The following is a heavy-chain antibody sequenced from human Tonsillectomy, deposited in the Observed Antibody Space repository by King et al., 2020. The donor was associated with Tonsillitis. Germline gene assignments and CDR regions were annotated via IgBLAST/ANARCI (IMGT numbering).Heavy chain of an antibody. J-gene: IGHJ4*02. CDR2: IIPGFGLT. CDR3: ASRTLDSGNYHNFFGQLEL. CDR1: GGSFSSYA. Sequence: QLVQSGAEVKKPGSSVKVSCKTSGGSFSSYAISWVRQAPGQGLEWMGGIIPGFGLTNYAQKFRGRVTITADESTSTASMELTSLRSEDTAVYYCASRTLDSGNYHNFFGQLELWGQGTLVTVSS. V-gene: IGHV1-69*12. D-gene: IGHD3-10*01.